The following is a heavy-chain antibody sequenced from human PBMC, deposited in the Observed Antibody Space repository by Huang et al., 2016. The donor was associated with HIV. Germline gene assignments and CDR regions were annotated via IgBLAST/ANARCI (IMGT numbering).Heavy chain of an antibody. CDR1: GLAFSGSV. V-gene: IGHV3-73*02. CDR2: IRSKAKDYST. D-gene: IGHD4-4*01. CDR3: TALSRDYSSDSYLPFDF. Sequence: EVQLVESGGGLVHPGESLQLSCVASGLAFSGSVIHWIRQTSGRRVEWLGLIRSKAKDYSTALAASMKGRVNLSREDSDNTAHFLMNSLRIDDTAIYYCTALSRDYSSDSYLPFDFWGRGTAVTVSS. J-gene: IGHJ4*02.